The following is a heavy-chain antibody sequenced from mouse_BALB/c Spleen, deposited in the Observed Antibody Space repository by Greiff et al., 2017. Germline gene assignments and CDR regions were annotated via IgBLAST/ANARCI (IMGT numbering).Heavy chain of an antibody. CDR3: ARSGNGNYLDY. Sequence: QVQLQQSGAELVRPGTSVKVSCKASGYAFTNYLIEWVKQRPGQGLEWIGVINPGSGGTNYNEKFKGKATLTADKSSSTAYMQLSSLTSDDSAVYFCARSGNGNYLDYWGQGTTLTVSS. CDR1: GYAFTNYL. J-gene: IGHJ2*01. CDR2: INPGSGGT. D-gene: IGHD2-1*01. V-gene: IGHV1-54*01.